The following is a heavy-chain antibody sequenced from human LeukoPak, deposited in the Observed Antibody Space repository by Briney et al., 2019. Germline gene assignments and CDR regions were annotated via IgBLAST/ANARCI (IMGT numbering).Heavy chain of an antibody. J-gene: IGHJ6*02. D-gene: IGHD2-2*01. CDR2: ISSDGTNK. Sequence: GGSLRLSCLASGFTFSKYAIHWVRQAPGKGLEWMSVISSDGTNKFYADSLRGRFTISRDNSKNTLYLQMNSLRAEDTAVYYCAKDRLPAATPYYYYYGMDVWGQGTTVTVSS. CDR1: GFTFSKYA. CDR3: AKDRLPAATPYYYYYGMDV. V-gene: IGHV3-30-3*02.